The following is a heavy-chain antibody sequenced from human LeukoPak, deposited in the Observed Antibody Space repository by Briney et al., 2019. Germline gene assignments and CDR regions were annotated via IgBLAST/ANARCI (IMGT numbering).Heavy chain of an antibody. V-gene: IGHV1-2*02. D-gene: IGHD3-22*01. CDR2: INPNSGGT. Sequence: ASVKVSCKASGYTFTGYYMHWVRQAPGRGLEWMGWINPNSGGTNYAQKFQGRVTMTRDTSISTAYMELSRLRSDDTAVYYCARGLRYYDSSGYYRNWGQGTLVTVSS. J-gene: IGHJ4*02. CDR3: ARGLRYYDSSGYYRN. CDR1: GYTFTGYY.